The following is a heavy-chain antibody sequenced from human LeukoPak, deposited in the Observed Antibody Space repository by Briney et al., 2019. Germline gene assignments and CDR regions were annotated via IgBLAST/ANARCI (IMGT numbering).Heavy chain of an antibody. V-gene: IGHV3-21*01. J-gene: IGHJ5*02. Sequence: GGSLRLSCSASGFTFSSYSMNWVRQAPGKGLEWVSSISSSSSYIYYADSVKGRFTIYRENAKNSLYLQMNSLRAEDTSVYYCARDDGDGHNNWFDPWGQGTLVTVSS. CDR3: ARDDGDGHNNWFDP. D-gene: IGHD5-24*01. CDR2: ISSSSSYI. CDR1: GFTFSSYS.